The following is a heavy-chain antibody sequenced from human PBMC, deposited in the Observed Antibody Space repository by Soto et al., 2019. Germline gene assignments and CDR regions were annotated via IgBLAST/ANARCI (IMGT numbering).Heavy chain of an antibody. D-gene: IGHD3-9*01. CDR1: GYTLTELS. J-gene: IGHJ3*02. Sequence: ASVKVSCKVSGYTLTELSMHWVRQAPGKGLEWMGGFDPEDGETIYAQKFQGRVTMTGDTSTDTAYMELSSLRSEDTAVYYCATDAPRLRYFDWSGFDIWGQGTMVTVS. CDR3: ATDAPRLRYFDWSGFDI. V-gene: IGHV1-24*01. CDR2: FDPEDGET.